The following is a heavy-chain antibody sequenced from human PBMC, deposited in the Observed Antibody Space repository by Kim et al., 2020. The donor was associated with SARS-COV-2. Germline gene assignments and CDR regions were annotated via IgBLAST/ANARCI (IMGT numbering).Heavy chain of an antibody. J-gene: IGHJ4*02. D-gene: IGHD3-22*01. CDR3: ATGTPTYYYASSGYYWRDY. V-gene: IGHV3-66*01. Sequence: GGSLRLSCAASGFTVSSNYMSWVRQAPGKGLEWVSVIYSGGSTYYADSVKGRFTISRDNSKNTLYLQMNSLRAEDTAVYYCATGTPTYYYASSGYYWRDYWSQGTLVTVSS. CDR2: IYSGGST. CDR1: GFTVSSNY.